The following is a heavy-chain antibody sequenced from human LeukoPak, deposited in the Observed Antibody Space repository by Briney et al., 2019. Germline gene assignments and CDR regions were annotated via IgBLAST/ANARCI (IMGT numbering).Heavy chain of an antibody. D-gene: IGHD5-18*01. CDR2: IIPIFGTA. CDR3: ARGTGYSYGSDYYYYGMDV. Sequence: SVKVSCKAAGGTFSSYGISWVRQAPGQGLEWMGGIIPIFGTANYAQKFQGRVTITADESTSTAYMELSSLRSEDTAVYYCARGTGYSYGSDYYYYGMDVWGQGTTVTVSS. CDR1: GGTFSSYG. J-gene: IGHJ6*02. V-gene: IGHV1-69*13.